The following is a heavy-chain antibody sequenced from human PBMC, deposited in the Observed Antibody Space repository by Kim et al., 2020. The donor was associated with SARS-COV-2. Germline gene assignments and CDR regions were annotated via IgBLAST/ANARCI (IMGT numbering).Heavy chain of an antibody. D-gene: IGHD3-10*01. CDR3: ARGYAVRGIIINDY. Sequence: SETLSLTCTXSGGSVTSGSYYWSWIRQPPGKGLEWIGYIYYSGSTNYNPSLKSRVTISVDTSKNQFSLKLSSVTAADTAVYYCARGYAVRGIIINDYWGQGTLVTVSS. J-gene: IGHJ4*02. CDR1: GGSVTSGSYY. CDR2: IYYSGST. V-gene: IGHV4-61*01.